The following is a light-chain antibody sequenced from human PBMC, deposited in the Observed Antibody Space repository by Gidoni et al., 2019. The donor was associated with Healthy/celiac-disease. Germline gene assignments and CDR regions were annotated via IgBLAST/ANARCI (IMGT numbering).Light chain of an antibody. CDR1: QSVLYSSNNKNY. Sequence: DIVMTQSPDSLAVSLGERATINCQSSQSVLYSSNNKNYLAWYQQKPGQPPKLLIYWASTRESGVPDRFSGSGSGTDFTLTISSLQAEDVAVYYCQQYYSTPPYTFXXXTKLEIK. CDR2: WAS. V-gene: IGKV4-1*01. CDR3: QQYYSTPPYT. J-gene: IGKJ2*01.